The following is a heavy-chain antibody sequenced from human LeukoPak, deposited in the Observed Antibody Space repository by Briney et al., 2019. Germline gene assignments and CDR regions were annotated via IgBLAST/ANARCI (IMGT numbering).Heavy chain of an antibody. CDR3: AKPASNNDAFDY. CDR1: GFTVSSNY. V-gene: IGHV3-53*01. Sequence: GGSLRLSCAASGFTVSSNYMSWVRQAPGKGLEWVSVIYSGGSTYYADSVKGRFTISRDNSKNTLYLQMNSLRAEDTAVYYCAKPASNNDAFDYWGQGTLVTVSS. CDR2: IYSGGST. J-gene: IGHJ4*02. D-gene: IGHD1-1*01.